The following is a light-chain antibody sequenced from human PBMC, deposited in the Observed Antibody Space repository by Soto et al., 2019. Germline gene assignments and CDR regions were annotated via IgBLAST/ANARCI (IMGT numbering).Light chain of an antibody. V-gene: IGKV1-39*01. Sequence: DIQLTQSPSSLSASVGDRVTITCRASQIISSCLNWYQHKPGVAPKLLIYATSSLQSGVSSRFSGSGSGTEFTLTSSSLQPEDFATYSCQESYTLPLTFRGGTKVETK. J-gene: IGKJ4*02. CDR1: QIISSC. CDR3: QESYTLPLT. CDR2: ATS.